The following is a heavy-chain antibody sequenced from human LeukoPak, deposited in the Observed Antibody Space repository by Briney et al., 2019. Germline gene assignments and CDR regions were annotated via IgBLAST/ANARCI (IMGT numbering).Heavy chain of an antibody. CDR3: ARQDYYGSSGSFDV. J-gene: IGHJ4*02. CDR1: GGSISGSSYY. CDR2: IYYSGST. Sequence: SETLSLTCTVSGGSISGSSYYWGWVRQPPGKGLEWIGTIYYSGSTYYNPSLKSRVTISMDTSKNQFSLKLNSVTAADTAVYYCARQDYYGSSGSFDVWGQGTLVTVSS. V-gene: IGHV4-39*07. D-gene: IGHD3-22*01.